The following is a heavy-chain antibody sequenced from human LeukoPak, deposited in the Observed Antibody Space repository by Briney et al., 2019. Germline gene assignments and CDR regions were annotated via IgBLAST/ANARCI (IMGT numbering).Heavy chain of an antibody. J-gene: IGHJ6*03. CDR1: GFTFSSYS. CDR2: ISSSSSYI. Sequence: GGSLRLSCAASGFTFSSYSMNWVRQAPGRGLEWVSSISSSSSYIYYADLVKGRFTISRDNAKNSLYLQMNSLRAEDTAVDYCAACGYPYYYHYYMDVWGKGTTVTVSS. D-gene: IGHD3-22*01. CDR3: AACGYPYYYHYYMDV. V-gene: IGHV3-21*01.